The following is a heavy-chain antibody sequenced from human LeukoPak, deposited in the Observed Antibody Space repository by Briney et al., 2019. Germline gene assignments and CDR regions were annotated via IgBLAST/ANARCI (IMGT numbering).Heavy chain of an antibody. V-gene: IGHV3-11*01. D-gene: IGHD2-21*02. Sequence: GGSLRLSRAASGFTFSDYYMSWIRQAPGKGLEWVSYISSSGSTIYYADSVKGRFTISRDNAKNSLYLQMNSLRAEDTAVYYCARERHIVVVTAIVYYFDYWGQGTLVTVSS. CDR2: ISSSGSTI. CDR1: GFTFSDYY. CDR3: ARERHIVVVTAIVYYFDY. J-gene: IGHJ4*02.